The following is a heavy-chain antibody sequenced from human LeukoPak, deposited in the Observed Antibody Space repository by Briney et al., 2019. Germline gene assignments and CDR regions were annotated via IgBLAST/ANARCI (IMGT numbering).Heavy chain of an antibody. CDR2: INPNSGGT. CDR1: GYTFTGYY. Sequence: GASVKVSCKASGYTFTGYYMHWVRQAPGQGLEWMGWINPNSGGTNYAQKFQGRVTMTRDTSITTAYMELSSLRADDTAVYYCAKYRAVAGNNHFDCWGQGTLVTVSA. CDR3: AKYRAVAGNNHFDC. J-gene: IGHJ4*02. D-gene: IGHD6-19*01. V-gene: IGHV1-2*02.